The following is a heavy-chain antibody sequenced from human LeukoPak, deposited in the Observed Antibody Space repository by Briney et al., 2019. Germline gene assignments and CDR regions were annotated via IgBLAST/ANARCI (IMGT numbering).Heavy chain of an antibody. CDR2: MNPNSGNT. V-gene: IGHV1-8*03. J-gene: IGHJ4*02. CDR1: GYTFTSYD. D-gene: IGHD1-26*01. Sequence: GASVKVSCKASGYTFTSYDINWVRQATGQGVEWMGWMNPNSGNTGYAQKFQGRVTITRNTSISTAYMELSSLRSEDTAVYYCARVSGSYSEFDYWGQGTLVTVSS. CDR3: ARVSGSYSEFDY.